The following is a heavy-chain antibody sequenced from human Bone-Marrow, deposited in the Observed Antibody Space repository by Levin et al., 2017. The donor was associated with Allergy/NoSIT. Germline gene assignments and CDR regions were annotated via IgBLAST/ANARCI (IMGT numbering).Heavy chain of an antibody. V-gene: IGHV3-23*01. D-gene: IGHD4-17*01. CDR1: GFTFRNYV. CDR3: AKDPDYGDYSKYWYFDL. Sequence: GGSLRLSCAASGFTFRNYVVSWVRQVPGKGLEWVSAISGSADSTYYADSVKGRFTISRDNSKNTLYLQMNSLRAEDTAVYYCAKDPDYGDYSKYWYFDLWGRGTLVTVSS. CDR2: ISGSADST. J-gene: IGHJ2*01.